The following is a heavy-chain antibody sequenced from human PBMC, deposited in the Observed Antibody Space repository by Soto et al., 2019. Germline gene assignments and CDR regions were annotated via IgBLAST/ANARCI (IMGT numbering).Heavy chain of an antibody. D-gene: IGHD5-18*01. CDR2: SWGGGGAT. Sequence: VQVVESGGGLVKPGESLTLSCTVSGLTFSDAWLNWVRESPGKGLEWVGRSWGGGGATVYAAPVKGRFTLSRDDSQRMLYLQLNSLKVDDTAVYYCIWESRVYSSWRWGQGTLVTVSA. CDR1: GLTFSDAW. V-gene: IGHV3-15*07. CDR3: IWESRVYSSWR. J-gene: IGHJ4*02.